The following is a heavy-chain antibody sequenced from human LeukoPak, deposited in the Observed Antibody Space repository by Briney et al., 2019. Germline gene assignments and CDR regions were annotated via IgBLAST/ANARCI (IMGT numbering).Heavy chain of an antibody. D-gene: IGHD1-26*01. Sequence: GGSLRLSCAASGFTFSSYGMHRVRQAPGEGLEWVAVIWYDGSNKYYADSVKGRFTISRDSSKNTLYLQMNSLRAEDTAVYYCARESGSYAYYFDYWGQGTLVTVSS. CDR1: GFTFSSYG. V-gene: IGHV3-33*01. J-gene: IGHJ4*02. CDR3: ARESGSYAYYFDY. CDR2: IWYDGSNK.